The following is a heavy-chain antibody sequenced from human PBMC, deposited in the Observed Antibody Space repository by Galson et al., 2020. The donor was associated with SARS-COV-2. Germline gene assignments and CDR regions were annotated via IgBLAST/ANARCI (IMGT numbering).Heavy chain of an antibody. CDR1: GFTFSTYA. Sequence: GESLKISCAASGFTFSTYAMLWVRQAPGKGLEYVAAISIDKVSTYYADSVKGRFTISRDNSKNTLYLQMGSLRPEDMAIYYCVRRHSYELGAFDIWGQGTMVTVSS. J-gene: IGHJ3*02. CDR2: ISIDKVST. CDR3: VRRHSYELGAFDI. D-gene: IGHD3-22*01. V-gene: IGHV3-64*02.